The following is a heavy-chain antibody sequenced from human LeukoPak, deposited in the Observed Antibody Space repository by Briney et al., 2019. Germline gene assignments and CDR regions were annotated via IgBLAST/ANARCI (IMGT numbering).Heavy chain of an antibody. Sequence: AGGSLRLSCAASGFTFSDYYMSWIRQAPGKGLEWVSYISSSGSTIYYADSVKGRFTVSRDNAKNSLYLQMNSLRAEDTALYYCARDHYSSSWHGGFDSWGQGTQVTVSS. CDR1: GFTFSDYY. D-gene: IGHD6-13*01. CDR2: ISSSGSTI. J-gene: IGHJ4*02. V-gene: IGHV3-11*04. CDR3: ARDHYSSSWHGGFDS.